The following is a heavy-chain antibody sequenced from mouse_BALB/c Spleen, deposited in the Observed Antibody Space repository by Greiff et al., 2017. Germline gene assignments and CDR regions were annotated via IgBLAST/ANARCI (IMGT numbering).Heavy chain of an antibody. J-gene: IGHJ4*01. D-gene: IGHD2-4*01. V-gene: IGHV5-6*01. CDR1: GFTFSSYG. CDR2: ISSGGSYT. Sequence: EVKLMESGGDLVKPGGSLKLSCAASGFTFSSYGMSWVRQTPDKRLEWVATISSGGSYTYYPDSVKGRFTISRDNAKNTLYLQMGSLKSEDTAMYYCARHDMITTRDYYAMDYWGQGTSVTVSS. CDR3: ARHDMITTRDYYAMDY.